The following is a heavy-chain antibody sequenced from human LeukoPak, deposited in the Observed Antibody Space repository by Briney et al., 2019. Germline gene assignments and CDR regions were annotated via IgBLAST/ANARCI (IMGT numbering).Heavy chain of an antibody. J-gene: IGHJ3*02. CDR3: ARDQEGDSSSWGAFDI. CDR2: IYYSGST. Sequence: PSETLSLTCTVSGGSISSSDYYWDWIRQPPGKGLEWIGSIYYSGSTYYNPSLKSRVTISVDTSKNQFSLKLSSVTAADTAVYYCARDQEGDSSSWGAFDIWGQGTMVTVSS. CDR1: GGSISSSDYY. D-gene: IGHD6-13*01. V-gene: IGHV4-39*07.